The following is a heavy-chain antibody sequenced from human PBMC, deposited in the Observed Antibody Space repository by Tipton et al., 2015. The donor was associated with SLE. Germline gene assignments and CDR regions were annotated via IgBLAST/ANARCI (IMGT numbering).Heavy chain of an antibody. J-gene: IGHJ6*03. V-gene: IGHV4-39*07. CDR3: ARGVPFGAYAGLSRYYMDV. CDR1: GGSISSSSYY. D-gene: IGHD4-17*01. CDR2: IYYSGST. Sequence: TLSLTCPVSGGSISSSSYYWGWIRQPPGKGLEWIGSIYYSGSTSYNPSLKSRITISVDRSGNHFSLKLTSVTAADTAVYYCARGVPFGAYAGLSRYYMDVWGKGTTVTVSS.